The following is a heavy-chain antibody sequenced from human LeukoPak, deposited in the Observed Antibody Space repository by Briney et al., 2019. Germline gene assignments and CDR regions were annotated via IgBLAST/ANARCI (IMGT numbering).Heavy chain of an antibody. Sequence: PSETLSLTCTVSGASISNYYWNWIRQPPGRGPEWIGYIYYTGSANYNPSLKSRVTISGDTSKNQFSLHLTSVTAADTAVYYCARCTGVVRGLDYWGQGTLVTVSS. CDR1: GASISNYY. CDR3: ARCTGVVRGLDY. V-gene: IGHV4-59*01. D-gene: IGHD2-21*01. CDR2: IYYTGSA. J-gene: IGHJ4*02.